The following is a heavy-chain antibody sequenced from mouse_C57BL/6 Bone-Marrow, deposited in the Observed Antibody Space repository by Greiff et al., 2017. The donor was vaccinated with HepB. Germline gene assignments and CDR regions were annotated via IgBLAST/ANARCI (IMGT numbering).Heavy chain of an antibody. CDR1: GFNIKDDY. V-gene: IGHV14-4*01. Sequence: VQLQQSGAELVRPGASVKLSCTASGFNIKDDYMHWVKQRPEQGLEWIGWIDPENGDTEYASKFQGKATITADTSSNTAYLQLSSLTSEDTAVYYCTTPTMVTTGYFDYWGQGTTLTVSS. CDR3: TTPTMVTTGYFDY. J-gene: IGHJ2*01. D-gene: IGHD2-9*01. CDR2: IDPENGDT.